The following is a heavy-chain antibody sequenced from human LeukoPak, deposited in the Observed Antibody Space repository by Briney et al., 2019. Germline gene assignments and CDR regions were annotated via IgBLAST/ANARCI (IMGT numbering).Heavy chain of an antibody. Sequence: PGGSLRLSCAASGFTFSSHVFYWVRQAPGKGLEWVAFISNDGTTKYYADSVKGRFTISRDNSKNTLYLQMNSLRAEDTAVYYCAKSHGYSYGFDYWGQGTLVTVSS. V-gene: IGHV3-30*18. CDR2: ISNDGTTK. CDR3: AKSHGYSYGFDY. D-gene: IGHD5-18*01. J-gene: IGHJ4*02. CDR1: GFTFSSHV.